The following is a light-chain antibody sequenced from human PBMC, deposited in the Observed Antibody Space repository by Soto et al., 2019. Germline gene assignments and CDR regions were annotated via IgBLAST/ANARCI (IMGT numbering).Light chain of an antibody. CDR3: QQYKNWPPAYT. CDR2: GAS. V-gene: IGKV3-15*01. Sequence: EIVMTQSPVALSVSPGDRATLSCRASQSVSSSLAWYQQRPGQAPRLLIYGASNRATGIPARFSGSGSGTEFTLTISSLQSEDFAIYYCQQYKNWPPAYTFDQGTKLEIK. J-gene: IGKJ2*01. CDR1: QSVSSS.